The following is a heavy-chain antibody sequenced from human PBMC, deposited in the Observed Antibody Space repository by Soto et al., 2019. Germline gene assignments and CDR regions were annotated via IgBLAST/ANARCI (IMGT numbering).Heavy chain of an antibody. V-gene: IGHV4-39*02. Sequence: SETLSLTCTVSGGSVRSSNYYWAWIRQPPGKGLEWIRSIRSSGSTYSNPSLKSRLTISVDTSNNHISLRLSSVTAADTAIFYCATGNIDFWSRYKYFYYGMEVWGQGTTVTVSS. CDR1: GGSVRSSNYY. J-gene: IGHJ6*02. CDR2: IRSSGST. CDR3: ATGNIDFWSRYKYFYYGMEV. D-gene: IGHD3-3*01.